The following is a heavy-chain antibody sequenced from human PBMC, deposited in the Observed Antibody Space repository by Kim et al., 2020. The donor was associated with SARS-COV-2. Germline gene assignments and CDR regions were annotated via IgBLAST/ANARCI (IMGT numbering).Heavy chain of an antibody. CDR3: ARGGEALNYDYGDYVFDY. J-gene: IGHJ4*02. Sequence: SETLSLTCAVYGGSFSGYYWSWIRQPPGKGLEWIGEINHSGSTNYNPSLKSRVTISVDTSKNQFSLKLSSVTAADTAVYYCARGGEALNYDYGDYVFDYWGQGTLVTVSS. CDR1: GGSFSGYY. CDR2: INHSGST. D-gene: IGHD4-17*01. V-gene: IGHV4-34*01.